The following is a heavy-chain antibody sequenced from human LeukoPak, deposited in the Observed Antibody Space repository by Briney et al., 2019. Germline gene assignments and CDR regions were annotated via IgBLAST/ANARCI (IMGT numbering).Heavy chain of an antibody. Sequence: PGRSLRLSCAASGFTFDDYAMHWVRQAPGKGLEWVSGISWNSGSIGYADSVRGRFTISRDNSKNTLFLQMNSLRAGDTAVYYCAREGSNGGYDYWGQGTLVTVAS. V-gene: IGHV3-9*01. CDR3: AREGSNGGYDY. CDR2: ISWNSGSI. CDR1: GFTFDDYA. D-gene: IGHD2-8*01. J-gene: IGHJ4*02.